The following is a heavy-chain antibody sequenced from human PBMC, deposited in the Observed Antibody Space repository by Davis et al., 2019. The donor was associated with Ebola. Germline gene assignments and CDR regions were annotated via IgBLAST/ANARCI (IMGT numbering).Heavy chain of an antibody. Sequence: GESLKISCAASGFTFSTYAMHWVRQAPGKGLEWVALILYDGSNQYYADSVKGRFTVSRDNSKNTLHLQMNNLRPEDTALYYCAREGAEQAFDIWGQGTMVTVSS. V-gene: IGHV3-30*04. D-gene: IGHD1-26*01. CDR1: GFTFSTYA. CDR3: AREGAEQAFDI. CDR2: ILYDGSNQ. J-gene: IGHJ3*02.